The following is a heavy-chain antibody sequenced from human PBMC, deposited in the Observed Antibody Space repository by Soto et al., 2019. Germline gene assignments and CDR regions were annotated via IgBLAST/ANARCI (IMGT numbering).Heavy chain of an antibody. D-gene: IGHD3-10*01. CDR3: ARFSVVRGVINYYFDY. Sequence: GGSLRLSCAASGFTFSDYYMSWIRQAPGKGLEWVSYISSSSSYTNYADSVKGRFTISRDNAKNSLYLQMNSLRAEDTAVYYCARFSVVRGVINYYFDYWGQGTLVTVSS. J-gene: IGHJ4*02. CDR1: GFTFSDYY. V-gene: IGHV3-11*03. CDR2: ISSSSSYT.